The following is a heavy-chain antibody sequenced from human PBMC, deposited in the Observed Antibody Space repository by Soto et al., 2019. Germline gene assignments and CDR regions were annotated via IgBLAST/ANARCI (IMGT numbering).Heavy chain of an antibody. CDR2: IYYSGST. CDR3: ARSDIVVVPAARGGWFDP. D-gene: IGHD2-2*01. CDR1: GGSISSSSYY. Sequence: QLQLQESGPGLVKPSETLSLTCTVSGGSISSSSYYWGWIRQPPGKGLEWIGSIYYSGSTYYNPSLKSRVTISVDTSKNQFSLKLSSVTAADTAVYYCARSDIVVVPAARGGWFDPWGQGTLVTVSS. J-gene: IGHJ5*02. V-gene: IGHV4-39*01.